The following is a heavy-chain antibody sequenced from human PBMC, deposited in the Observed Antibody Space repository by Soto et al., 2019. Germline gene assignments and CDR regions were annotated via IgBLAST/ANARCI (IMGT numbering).Heavy chain of an antibody. CDR2: ISAYNGNT. Sequence: ASVKVSCKASGYTFTSYGISWVRQAPGQGLEWMRWISAYNGNTNYAQKLQGRVTMTTDTSTSTAYMELRSLRSDDTAVYYCARDRSTLYYMDVWGKGTTVTVSS. D-gene: IGHD3-16*02. CDR1: GYTFTSYG. J-gene: IGHJ6*03. CDR3: ARDRSTLYYMDV. V-gene: IGHV1-18*01.